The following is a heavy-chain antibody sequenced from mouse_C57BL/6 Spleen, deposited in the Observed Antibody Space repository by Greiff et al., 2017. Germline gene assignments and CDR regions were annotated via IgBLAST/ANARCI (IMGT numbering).Heavy chain of an antibody. J-gene: IGHJ4*01. CDR3: TRVLRPYYYAMDY. Sequence: VQLQQSGAELVRPGASVTLSCKASGYTFTDYEMHWVKQTPVHGLEWIGAIDPETGGTAYNQKFKGKAILTADKSSSTAYMELRSLTSEDSAVYYCTRVLRPYYYAMDYWGQGTSVTVSS. CDR1: GYTFTDYE. V-gene: IGHV1-15*01. CDR2: IDPETGGT. D-gene: IGHD1-2*01.